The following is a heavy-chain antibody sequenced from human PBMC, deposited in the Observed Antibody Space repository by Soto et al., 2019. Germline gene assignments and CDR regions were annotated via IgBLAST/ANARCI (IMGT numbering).Heavy chain of an antibody. J-gene: IGHJ4*02. CDR2: IYYSGTT. CDR3: ARNLNTRVRGVGRDYFDY. D-gene: IGHD3-10*01. Sequence: SETLSLTCIVSGGSIRSGDYYWTWIRQPPGKGLEWIGYIYYSGTTSYNQSLKSRVTFSLDTSKNQFSLKLTSVTAADTAVYYCARNLNTRVRGVGRDYFDYWGQGTLVTVSS. V-gene: IGHV4-30-4*01. CDR1: GGSIRSGDYY.